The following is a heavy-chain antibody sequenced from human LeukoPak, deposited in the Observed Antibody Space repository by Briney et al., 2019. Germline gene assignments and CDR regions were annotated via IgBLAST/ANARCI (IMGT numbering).Heavy chain of an antibody. D-gene: IGHD5-12*01. CDR1: GFTFDDYG. CDR3: AKSLVYSGYDSFDY. Sequence: PGGSLRLSCAASGFTFDDYGMSWVRQAPGKGLEWVSAISGSGGSTYYADSVKGRFTISSDNSKNTLYLQMNSLRAEDTAVYYCAKSLVYSGYDSFDYWGHGTMVTVSS. V-gene: IGHV3-23*01. J-gene: IGHJ4*01. CDR2: ISGSGGST.